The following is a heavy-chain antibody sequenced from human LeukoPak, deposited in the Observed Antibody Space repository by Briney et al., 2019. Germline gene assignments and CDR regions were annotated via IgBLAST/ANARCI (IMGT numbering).Heavy chain of an antibody. V-gene: IGHV3-23*01. CDR2: ISGTGAFT. Sequence: GGSLILSCAASGFTFTNYAMSWVRQAPGKGLESVSVISGTGAFTYYADSVKGRFTISRDNSKNTLYLQMISLRADDTTIYYCAKGHSDYGTGFDLWGRGTLVTVSS. D-gene: IGHD4-17*01. J-gene: IGHJ4*02. CDR1: GFTFTNYA. CDR3: AKGHSDYGTGFDL.